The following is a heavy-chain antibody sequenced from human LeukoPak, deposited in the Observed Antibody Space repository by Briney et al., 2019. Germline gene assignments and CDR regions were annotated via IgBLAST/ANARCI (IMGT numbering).Heavy chain of an antibody. D-gene: IGHD6-13*01. CDR2: INHSGST. Sequence: PSETLSLTCAVYGGSFSGYYWSWIRQPPGKGLEWIGEINHSGSTNYNPSLKSRVTISVDKSKNQFSLKLSSVTAADTAVYYCARVRQQLVLFDYWGQGTLVTVSS. V-gene: IGHV4-34*01. J-gene: IGHJ4*02. CDR3: ARVRQQLVLFDY. CDR1: GGSFSGYY.